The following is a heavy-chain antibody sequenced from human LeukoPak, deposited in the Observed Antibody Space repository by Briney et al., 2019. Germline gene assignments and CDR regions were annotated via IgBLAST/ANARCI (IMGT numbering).Heavy chain of an antibody. CDR1: GFTFSSYA. CDR2: IRSDGTKR. CDR3: AKDVGYSSVDYAFDV. D-gene: IGHD5-18*01. J-gene: IGHJ3*01. Sequence: PGGSLRLSCAASGFTFSSYAIHWVRQTPGKGLEWVAVIRSDGTKRYYADSVKGRLTVSRDNSMNTLYLQMNSLRADDTAIYYCAKDVGYSSVDYAFDVWGQGTMVTVSS. V-gene: IGHV3-30*02.